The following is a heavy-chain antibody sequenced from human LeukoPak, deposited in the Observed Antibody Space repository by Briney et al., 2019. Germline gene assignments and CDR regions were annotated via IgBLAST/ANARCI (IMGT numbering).Heavy chain of an antibody. D-gene: IGHD3-9*01. V-gene: IGHV4-59*01. CDR3: ARGRYDIVTGYWVDF. J-gene: IGHJ4*02. Sequence: SETLSLTCTVSGGSISNYYWSWVRQPPGKGLEWVGYIYNSGNTNYNPSLKSRITISVDTSKKQFSLKLSSVTAADTAVYYCARGRYDIVTGYWVDFWGQGTLVTVSS. CDR2: IYNSGNT. CDR1: GGSISNYY.